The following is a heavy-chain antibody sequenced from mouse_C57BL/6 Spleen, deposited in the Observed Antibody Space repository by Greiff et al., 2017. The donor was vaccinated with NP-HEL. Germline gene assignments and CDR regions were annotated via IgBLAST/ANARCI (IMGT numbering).Heavy chain of an antibody. D-gene: IGHD1-1*01. J-gene: IGHJ1*03. CDR2: IYPGDGDT. Sequence: VQLQQSGPELVKPGASVKISCKASGYAFSSSWMNWVKQRPGKGLEWIGRIYPGDGDTNYNGKFKGKATLTADKSSSTAYMQLSSLTSEDSAVYCGAIYYYGSRHWYFDVWGTGTTVTVSS. CDR1: GYAFSSSW. CDR3: AIYYYGSRHWYFDV. V-gene: IGHV1-82*01.